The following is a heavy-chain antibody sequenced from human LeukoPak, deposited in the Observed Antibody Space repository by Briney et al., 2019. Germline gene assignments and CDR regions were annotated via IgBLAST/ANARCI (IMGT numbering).Heavy chain of an antibody. J-gene: IGHJ2*01. Sequence: EASVNVSCKASGGTFSSYAISWVRQAPGQGLEWMGGIIPIFGTANYAQKFQGRVTITTDESTSTAYMELSSLRSEDTAVYYCARETRAAARVSRFGYFDLWGRGTLVTVSS. CDR2: IIPIFGTA. D-gene: IGHD6-13*01. CDR1: GGTFSSYA. V-gene: IGHV1-69*05. CDR3: ARETRAAARVSRFGYFDL.